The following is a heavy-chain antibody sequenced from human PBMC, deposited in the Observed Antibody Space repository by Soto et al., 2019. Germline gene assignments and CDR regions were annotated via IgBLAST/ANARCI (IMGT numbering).Heavy chain of an antibody. CDR3: ATTGPY. CDR1: GFTFSSYG. Sequence: QVQLVESGGGVVQPGRSLRLSCAASGFTFSSYGMHWVRQAPGKGLKWVAGIWFDGSNKFYADSVKVRFTISRDNSKNTVSLQMNSLRDEDSATYYCATTGPYWGQGTLVTVSS. J-gene: IGHJ4*02. V-gene: IGHV3-33*01. CDR2: IWFDGSNK.